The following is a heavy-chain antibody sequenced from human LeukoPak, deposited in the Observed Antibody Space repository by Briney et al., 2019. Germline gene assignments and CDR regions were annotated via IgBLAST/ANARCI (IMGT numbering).Heavy chain of an antibody. D-gene: IGHD5-24*01. CDR3: VRRYMATSAEDFDY. CDR2: INQRGSEI. V-gene: IGHV3-7*01. J-gene: IGHJ4*02. Sequence: GGSLRLSCAASGFTFSNHWMTWVRQAPGKGLEWVANINQRGSEIYYVGSVRGRFTISRDNAKKSLYLQMNTLRAEDTAVYYCVRRYMATSAEDFDYWGQGTLVTVFS. CDR1: GFTFSNHW.